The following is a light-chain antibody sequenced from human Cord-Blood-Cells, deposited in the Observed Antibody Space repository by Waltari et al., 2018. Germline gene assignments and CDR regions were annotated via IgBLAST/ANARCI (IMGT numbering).Light chain of an antibody. CDR3: QAWDSSTVV. CDR1: KLVDKY. Sequence: SYELTQPPSVSVSPGQTASITCAGDKLVDKYACWYQQKPGQSPVLVIYQNSKRPSGIPERFSGSNTVNTATLTRSGSRAMDEADYYCQAWDSSTVVFGGGTKLTVL. J-gene: IGLJ2*01. CDR2: QNS. V-gene: IGLV3-1*01.